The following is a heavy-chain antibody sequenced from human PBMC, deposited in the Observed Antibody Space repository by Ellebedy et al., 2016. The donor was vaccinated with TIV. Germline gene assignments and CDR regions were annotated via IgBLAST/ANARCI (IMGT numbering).Heavy chain of an antibody. D-gene: IGHD1-26*01. CDR1: GFDFRRYG. CDR3: AKTRGDGSYYSFYFYYYMDV. J-gene: IGHJ6*03. Sequence: GESLKISXVASGFDFRRYGMHWVRQAPGKGLEWVAVTSSDGSNRFYTDSVKGRFTISRDNSNNTLFLQMNSLRAEDTALYNCAKTRGDGSYYSFYFYYYMDVWGKGTTVTVSS. V-gene: IGHV3-30*18. CDR2: TSSDGSNR.